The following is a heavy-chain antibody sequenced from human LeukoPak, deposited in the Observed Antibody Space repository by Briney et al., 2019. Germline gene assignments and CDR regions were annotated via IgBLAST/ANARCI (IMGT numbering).Heavy chain of an antibody. Sequence: GGSLRLSCAASGFTFSSYSMNWVRQAPGKGLEWVSSISSSSSYIYYADSVKGRFTISRDNAKNSLYLQMNSLRAEDTAVYYCARDENYDSSGYYSNLFDYWGQGTLVTVSS. J-gene: IGHJ4*02. D-gene: IGHD3-22*01. V-gene: IGHV3-21*01. CDR3: ARDENYDSSGYYSNLFDY. CDR1: GFTFSSYS. CDR2: ISSSSSYI.